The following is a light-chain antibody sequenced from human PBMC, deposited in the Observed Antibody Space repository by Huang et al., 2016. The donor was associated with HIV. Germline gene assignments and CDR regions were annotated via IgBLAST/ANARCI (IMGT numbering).Light chain of an antibody. V-gene: IGKV3-15*01. CDR2: GAS. Sequence: EVVMTQSPAPLSGSPGERATLFCRSSQSLSTNLAWYQQKPGQPPSLLIYGASTRAAGVPARFSVSGSGTDFTLTISSLQPEDFAVYYCQQYDDWPPVTFGPGTKVDFK. J-gene: IGKJ3*01. CDR3: QQYDDWPPVT. CDR1: QSLSTN.